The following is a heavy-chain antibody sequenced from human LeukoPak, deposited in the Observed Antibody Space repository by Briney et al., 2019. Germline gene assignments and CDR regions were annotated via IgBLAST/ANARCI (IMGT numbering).Heavy chain of an antibody. CDR3: ARESGYGMDV. V-gene: IGHV3-30*03. J-gene: IGHJ6*02. CDR2: ISYDGKNE. Sequence: GGSLRLSCAASGFTFSNFGMHWVRQAPGKGLEWVAVISYDGKNEYYTDSVKGRFTISRDNAKNTLYLQMNGLRAEDTAVYYCARESGYGMDVWGQGTTVTVSS. D-gene: IGHD3-10*01. CDR1: GFTFSNFG.